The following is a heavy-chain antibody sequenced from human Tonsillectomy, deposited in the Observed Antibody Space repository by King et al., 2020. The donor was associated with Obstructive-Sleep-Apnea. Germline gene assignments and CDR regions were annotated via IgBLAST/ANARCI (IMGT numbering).Heavy chain of an antibody. CDR3: ARRTSYGSGSYYNGCSDL. CDR2: IDPSDSYT. D-gene: IGHD3-10*01. Sequence: VQLVESGAEVKKPGESLRNSCEGSGYSFSNYWINWVRQMPGKGLEWMGRIDPSDSYTIYSPPFQGHVTISVDKSISTAYLQWSSLKASDTAMYYCARRTSYGSGSYYNGCSDLWGQGTLVTVSS. CDR1: GYSFSNYW. V-gene: IGHV5-10-1*03. J-gene: IGHJ5*02.